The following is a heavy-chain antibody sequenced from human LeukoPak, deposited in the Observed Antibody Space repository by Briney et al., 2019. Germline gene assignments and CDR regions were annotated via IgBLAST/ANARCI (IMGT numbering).Heavy chain of an antibody. Sequence: SSXYWXWXRQPPGKGLXWIGSIYYSGSTYYNPAHKSRVTISVDTSKNQFSLKLSSVTAADTAVYYCAGVGIAAAEGLDYWGQGTLVTVSS. CDR2: IYYSGST. D-gene: IGHD6-13*01. CDR3: AGVGIAAAEGLDY. CDR1: SSXY. V-gene: IGHV4-39*01. J-gene: IGHJ4*02.